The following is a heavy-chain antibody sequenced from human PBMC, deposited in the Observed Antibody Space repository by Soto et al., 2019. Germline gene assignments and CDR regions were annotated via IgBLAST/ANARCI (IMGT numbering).Heavy chain of an antibody. CDR3: SSSSGDYYYYGMDV. J-gene: IGHJ6*02. Sequence: EVQLLESGGGLVQPGGSLRLSCAASGFTFSSYAMSWVRQAPGKGLEWVSAISGSGGSTYYADSVKGRFTISRDNSKNTLSLQMNSLRAEDTAVYYCSSSSGDYYYYGMDVWGQGTTVTVSS. D-gene: IGHD6-6*01. V-gene: IGHV3-23*01. CDR2: ISGSGGST. CDR1: GFTFSSYA.